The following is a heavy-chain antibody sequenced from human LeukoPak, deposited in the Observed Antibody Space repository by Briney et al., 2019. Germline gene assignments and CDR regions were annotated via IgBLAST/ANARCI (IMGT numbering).Heavy chain of an antibody. CDR2: ISWSSGII. CDR3: AKDNGYSSGYSYFDY. Sequence: GGSLRLSCAASGFTFDDYSMHWVRQVPGKGLEWVSGISWSSGIIGYADSVKGRFTISRDNAKNSLYLQMNSLRAEDTALYYCAKDNGYSSGYSYFDYWGQGTLVTVSS. D-gene: IGHD6-25*01. J-gene: IGHJ4*02. CDR1: GFTFDDYS. V-gene: IGHV3-9*01.